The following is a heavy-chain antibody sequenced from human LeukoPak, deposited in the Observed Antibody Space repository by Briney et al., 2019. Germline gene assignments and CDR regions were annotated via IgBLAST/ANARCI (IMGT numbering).Heavy chain of an antibody. Sequence: GGSLRLSCAASGFTFSSYAMSWVRQAPGKGLEWVSAISGSGGSTYYADSVKGRFTISRDNSKNTLFLQMNNLRREDTATYFCARDYQAAFDIWGQGTMVTVSS. CDR1: GFTFSSYA. V-gene: IGHV3-23*01. J-gene: IGHJ3*02. CDR2: ISGSGGST. D-gene: IGHD3-16*02. CDR3: ARDYQAAFDI.